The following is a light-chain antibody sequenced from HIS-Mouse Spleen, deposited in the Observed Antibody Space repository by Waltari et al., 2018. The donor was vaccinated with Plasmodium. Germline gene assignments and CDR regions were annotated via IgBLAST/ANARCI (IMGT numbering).Light chain of an antibody. CDR1: ALPKKY. CDR3: YSTDSSGNHRV. CDR2: EDS. J-gene: IGLJ3*02. V-gene: IGLV3-10*01. Sequence: SYALTQPPSVSVSPGQTARITCSGYALPKKYAYWYQQKSGQAPVLVIYEDSKRPSGIPERFSGSSSGTMATLTISGAQVEDEADYYCYSTDSSGNHRVFGGGTKLTVL.